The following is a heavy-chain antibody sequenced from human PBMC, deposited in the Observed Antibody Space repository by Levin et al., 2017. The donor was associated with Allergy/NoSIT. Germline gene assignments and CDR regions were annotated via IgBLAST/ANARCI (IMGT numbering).Heavy chain of an antibody. CDR2: IHNTGYS. Sequence: PSETLSLTCTVSGESVSNGPSYWSWIRQSPGKGLEWIGYIHNTGYSNYNPSVNSRVTISLDTPKNHFSLDLTSVTAADTAVYYCARGRKGGNTGYDFVRWGQGTLVTVSS. V-gene: IGHV4-61*03. CDR3: ARGRKGGNTGYDFVR. J-gene: IGHJ5*02. CDR1: GESVSNGPSY. D-gene: IGHD2-2*03.